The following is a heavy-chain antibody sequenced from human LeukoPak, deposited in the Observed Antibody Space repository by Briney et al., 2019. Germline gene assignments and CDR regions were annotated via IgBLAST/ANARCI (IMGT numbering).Heavy chain of an antibody. V-gene: IGHV4-61*02. J-gene: IGHJ6*03. D-gene: IGHD1-26*01. CDR3: ARLNSGSYYNYYYYYMDV. CDR1: GGSISSGSYY. Sequence: PSQTLSLTCTGSGGSISSGSYYWSWIRQPAGKGLEWIGRIYTSGSTNYNPSLKSRVTISVDPSKDQFSLKLSSVTAADTAVYYCARLNSGSYYNYYYYYMDVWGKGTTVTVSS. CDR2: IYTSGST.